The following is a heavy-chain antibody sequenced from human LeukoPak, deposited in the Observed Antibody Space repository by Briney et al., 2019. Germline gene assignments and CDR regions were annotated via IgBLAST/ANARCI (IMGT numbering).Heavy chain of an antibody. D-gene: IGHD1-26*01. CDR2: IKEDGTEK. J-gene: IGHJ4*02. CDR1: GFNISDFW. CDR3: AKGLSESIYDALDS. V-gene: IGHV3-7*03. Sequence: GGSLRLSCAASGFNISDFWMTWVRQAPGKGLEWVANIKEDGTEKHLVDSVKGRFTISRDSSKNTLYLQMNSLRADDTAVYYCAKGLSESIYDALDSWGQGTLVIVSS.